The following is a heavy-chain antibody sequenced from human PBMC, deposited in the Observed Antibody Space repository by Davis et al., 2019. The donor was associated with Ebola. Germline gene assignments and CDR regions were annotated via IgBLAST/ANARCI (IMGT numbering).Heavy chain of an antibody. Sequence: PGGSLRLSCEASGFTFSNYVMHWVRQAPGKGLEWVAVISYDGSNKYYADSVKGRFTISRDNSKNTLYLQMNSLRAEDTAVYYCARDLTALRFLEWSTRGLDYWGQGTLVTVSS. V-gene: IGHV3-30*03. CDR1: GFTFSNYV. J-gene: IGHJ4*02. CDR2: ISYDGSNK. CDR3: ARDLTALRFLEWSTRGLDY. D-gene: IGHD3-3*01.